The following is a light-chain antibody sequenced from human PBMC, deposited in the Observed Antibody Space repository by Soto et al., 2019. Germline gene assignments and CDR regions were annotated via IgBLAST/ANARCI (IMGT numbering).Light chain of an antibody. J-gene: IGLJ3*02. CDR3: SSYTSSSTPWV. V-gene: IGLV2-14*01. CDR1: SSDVGGYNY. Sequence: QSVLTQPASVSGSPGQSITISCTGTSSDVGGYNYVSWYQQHPGKAPKLMIYEVSNRPSGVSNRFSGSKSGNTASLTISGLQAEDDADYSCSSYTSSSTPWVFGGGTKLTVL. CDR2: EVS.